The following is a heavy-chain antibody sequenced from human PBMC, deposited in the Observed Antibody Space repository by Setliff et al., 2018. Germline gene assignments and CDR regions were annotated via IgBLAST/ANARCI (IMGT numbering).Heavy chain of an antibody. Sequence: SETLSLTCTVAAGSISTYYWTWIRQPPGKGLEWIGYIYYSGSTNYNPSLKSRVTISVDTSKNQFSLKLSPVTAADTAVYYCARGYYNFLSGYYTPYYFDYWGQGTLVTVSS. CDR2: IYYSGST. D-gene: IGHD3-3*01. CDR1: AGSISTYY. CDR3: ARGYYNFLSGYYTPYYFDY. J-gene: IGHJ4*02. V-gene: IGHV4-59*08.